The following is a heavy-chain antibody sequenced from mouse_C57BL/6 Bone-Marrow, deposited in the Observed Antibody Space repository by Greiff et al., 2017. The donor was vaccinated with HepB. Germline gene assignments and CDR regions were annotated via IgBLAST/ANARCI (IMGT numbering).Heavy chain of an antibody. CDR3: ASDSSGYDYAMDY. D-gene: IGHD3-2*02. Sequence: VQLQQSGAELVKPGASVKLSCTASGFNIKDYYMHWVKQRTEQGLEWIGRIDPEDGETKYAAKFQGKATITADTSSNTAYLQLSSLTSEDTAVYYCASDSSGYDYAMDYWGQGTSVTVSS. J-gene: IGHJ4*01. CDR2: IDPEDGET. CDR1: GFNIKDYY. V-gene: IGHV14-2*01.